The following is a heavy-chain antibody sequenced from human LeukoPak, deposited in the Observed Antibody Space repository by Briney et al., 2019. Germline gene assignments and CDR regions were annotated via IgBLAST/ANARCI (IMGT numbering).Heavy chain of an antibody. D-gene: IGHD5-18*01. Sequence: ASETLSLTCTVSGGSISSYHWSWIRQPAGKGLEWIGRTHSSGSTNYNPSLKSRVTMSIDTSKNQFSLKLTSVTAADTAVYYCARDGLYSYGYSYFDYWGQETLVTVSS. CDR1: GGSISSYH. V-gene: IGHV4-4*07. CDR3: ARDGLYSYGYSYFDY. J-gene: IGHJ4*02. CDR2: THSSGST.